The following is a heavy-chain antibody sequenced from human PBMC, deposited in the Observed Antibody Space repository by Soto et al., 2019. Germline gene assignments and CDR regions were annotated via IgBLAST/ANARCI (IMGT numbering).Heavy chain of an antibody. Sequence: GPSVKVSCKAYGYTFTGYYMHWVRQAPGQGLEWMGWINPNSGGTNYAQKFQGRVTMTRDTFIITAYMELSRLRSDDTAVYYCGRVNVVVVAATREYYFDYWGQGTLVTVSS. V-gene: IGHV1-2*02. CDR3: GRVNVVVVAATREYYFDY. CDR2: INPNSGGT. CDR1: GYTFTGYY. J-gene: IGHJ4*02. D-gene: IGHD2-15*01.